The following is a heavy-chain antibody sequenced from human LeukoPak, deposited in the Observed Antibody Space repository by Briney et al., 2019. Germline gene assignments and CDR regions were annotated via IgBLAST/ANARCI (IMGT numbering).Heavy chain of an antibody. CDR2: IKQDGSET. D-gene: IGHD7-27*01. CDR1: GFTFSRYW. J-gene: IGHJ4*02. V-gene: IGHV3-7*04. Sequence: GGSLRLSCAGSGFTFSRYWLSWVRQAPGKGLEWVANIKQDGSETYYVDSVKGRFTISRDNAKNSLYLQMNSLRAEDTAVYYCARDSNWGSDCWGQGTLVTVSS. CDR3: ARDSNWGSDC.